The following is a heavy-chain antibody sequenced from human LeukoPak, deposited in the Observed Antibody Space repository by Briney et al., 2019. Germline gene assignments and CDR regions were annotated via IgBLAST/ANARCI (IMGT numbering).Heavy chain of an antibody. J-gene: IGHJ3*02. CDR3: AKDRYSGMEAFDI. CDR1: GFTFYDYA. V-gene: IGHV3-9*01. D-gene: IGHD3-10*01. Sequence: GGSLRLSCAASGFTFYDYAMHWVRQAPGKGLEWVSGISWNSGSIGYADSVKGRFTISRDNAKNSLYLQMNSLRAEDTALYYCAKDRYSGMEAFDIWGQGTMVTVSS. CDR2: ISWNSGSI.